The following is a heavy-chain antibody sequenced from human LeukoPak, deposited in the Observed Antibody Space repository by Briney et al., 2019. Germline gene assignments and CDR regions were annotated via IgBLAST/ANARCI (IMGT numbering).Heavy chain of an antibody. CDR1: GFTFSTYA. D-gene: IGHD6-6*01. V-gene: IGHV3-23*01. CDR2: ISGSAGST. J-gene: IGHJ4*02. CDR3: ARPLSGYSSSLGF. Sequence: PGGSLRLSCAASGFTFSTYAMSWVRQAPGKGLEWVSSISGSAGSTYYTDSVKGRFTISRDNAKNTLYLQMNSLRAEDTALYYCARPLSGYSSSLGFWGQGTLVTVSS.